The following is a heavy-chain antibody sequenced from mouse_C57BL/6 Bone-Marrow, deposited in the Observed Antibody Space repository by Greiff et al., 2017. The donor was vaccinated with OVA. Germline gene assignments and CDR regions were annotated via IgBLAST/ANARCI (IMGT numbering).Heavy chain of an antibody. Sequence: EVKLMESGPGLVKPSPSLSLSCSVTGYSFTSGYYWNWIRQFPGNKLEWMGYISYDGSNNYNPSLKNRISITRDTSKNPCFLKLKSVTTEDTATYYCAREGTYCSNPLAYWGQGTLVTVSA. V-gene: IGHV3-6*01. CDR1: GYSFTSGYY. D-gene: IGHD2-5*01. CDR2: ISYDGSN. CDR3: AREGTYCSNPLAY. J-gene: IGHJ3*01.